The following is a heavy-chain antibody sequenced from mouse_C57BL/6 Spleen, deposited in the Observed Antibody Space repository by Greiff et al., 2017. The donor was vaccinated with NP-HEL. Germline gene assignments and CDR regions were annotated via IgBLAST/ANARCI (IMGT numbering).Heavy chain of an antibody. CDR1: GFSLTSYG. Sequence: QVQLQQSGPGLVQPSQSLSITCTVSGFSLTSYGVHWVRQSPGKGLEWLGVIWRGGSTDYNAAFMSRLSITKDNSTSQVFFKMNSLQADDTAIYYCAKNEDYYGSSYGAMDYWGQGTSVTVSS. CDR2: IWRGGST. V-gene: IGHV2-5*01. J-gene: IGHJ4*01. CDR3: AKNEDYYGSSYGAMDY. D-gene: IGHD1-1*01.